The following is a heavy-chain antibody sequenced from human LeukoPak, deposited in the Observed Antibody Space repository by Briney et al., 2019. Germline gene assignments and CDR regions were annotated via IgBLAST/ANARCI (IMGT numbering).Heavy chain of an antibody. J-gene: IGHJ4*02. V-gene: IGHV1-18*01. D-gene: IGHD2-15*01. Sequence: ASVKVSCKASGYTFTSYGISWVRQAPGQGLEWMGWISAYNGNTNYAQKLQGRVTMTTDTSTSTAYMELRGLRSDDTAVYYCASGICSGGSCSLGYWGQGTLVTVSS. CDR1: GYTFTSYG. CDR2: ISAYNGNT. CDR3: ASGICSGGSCSLGY.